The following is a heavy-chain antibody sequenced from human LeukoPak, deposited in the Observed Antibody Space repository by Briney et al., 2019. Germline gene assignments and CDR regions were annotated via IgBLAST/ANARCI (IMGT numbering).Heavy chain of an antibody. Sequence: PGGSLRLSCAASGFTFSNAWMSWVRQAPGKGLEWVCRLKSKTDGGTTDYAAPVKGRFTISRDDSKNTLYLQMNSLKTEDTAVYYCTTRTKYYDSSAGYFDYWGQGTLVTVSA. CDR1: GFTFSNAW. V-gene: IGHV3-15*01. J-gene: IGHJ4*02. CDR2: LKSKTDGGTT. CDR3: TTRTKYYDSSAGYFDY. D-gene: IGHD3-22*01.